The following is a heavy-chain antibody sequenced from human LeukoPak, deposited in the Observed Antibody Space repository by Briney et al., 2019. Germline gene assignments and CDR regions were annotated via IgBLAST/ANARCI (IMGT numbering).Heavy chain of an antibody. J-gene: IGHJ4*02. Sequence: GGSLRLSCAASGFTFSSYEMNWVRQAPGKGLEWVSLISWDGGSTYYADSVKGRFTISRDNSKNSLYLQMNSLRAEDTALYYCAKDTGRYSYVGYFDYWGQGTLVTVSS. D-gene: IGHD5-18*01. CDR2: ISWDGGST. CDR3: AKDTGRYSYVGYFDY. CDR1: GFTFSSYE. V-gene: IGHV3-43D*03.